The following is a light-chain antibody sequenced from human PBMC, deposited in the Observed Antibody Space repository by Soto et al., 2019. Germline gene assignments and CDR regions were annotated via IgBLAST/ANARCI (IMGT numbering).Light chain of an antibody. J-gene: IGKJ2*01. CDR2: GAS. CDR1: QSVTSNF. CDR3: XQYGRSPLMYT. V-gene: IGKV3-20*01. Sequence: EIVLTQSPGTLSLSPGERATLSCRASQSVTSNFLAWYQQKPGQAPRLLIYGASTRAAGVPDRFSGSGSGTDFTLTITRLEPXXFXXXXXXQYGRSPLMYTFGQGTKLXVK.